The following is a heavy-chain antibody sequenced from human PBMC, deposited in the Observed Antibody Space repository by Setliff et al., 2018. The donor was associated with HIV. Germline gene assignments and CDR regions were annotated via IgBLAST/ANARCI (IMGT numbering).Heavy chain of an antibody. Sequence: SVKVSCKASGGTFSSYAISWVRQAPGQGLEWMGGIIPIFNTANYAQKFQGRVTITADESTSTAYMELSSLRSEDTAVFYCARIVRPSYYYYYYMDVWGKGTTVTVTS. CDR2: IIPIFNTA. CDR1: GGTFSSYA. D-gene: IGHD3-10*02. J-gene: IGHJ6*03. V-gene: IGHV1-69*13. CDR3: ARIVRPSYYYYYYMDV.